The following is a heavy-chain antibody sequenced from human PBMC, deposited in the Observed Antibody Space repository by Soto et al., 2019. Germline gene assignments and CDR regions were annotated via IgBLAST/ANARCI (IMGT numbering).Heavy chain of an antibody. V-gene: IGHV4-38-2*01. CDR2: VYHNGVA. J-gene: IGHJ4*02. D-gene: IGHD6-13*01. Sequence: SETLSLTCDVSGYSISSGYYWNWIRQSPGKGLEWLGCVYHNGVAFYSPSLKSRLRLTPDTAKNRFSLTLTSVGAADTAVYYCAAGGSWYAFWGQGTLVTVSS. CDR1: GYSISSGYY. CDR3: AAGGSWYAF.